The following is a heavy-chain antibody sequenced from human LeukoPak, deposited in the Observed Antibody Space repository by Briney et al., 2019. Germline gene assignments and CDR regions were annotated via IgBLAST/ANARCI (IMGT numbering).Heavy chain of an antibody. D-gene: IGHD3-10*01. J-gene: IGHJ3*02. CDR1: GFTFDDYA. CDR2: ISGDGGST. V-gene: IGHV3-43*02. Sequence: PGGSLRLSCAASGFTFDDYAMHWVRQAPGKGLEWVSLISGDGGSTYYADSVKGRFTISRDNSKNSLYLQMNSLRTEDTALYYCAKDIRDVLLWFGELAPAFDIWGQGTMVTVSS. CDR3: AKDIRDVLLWFGELAPAFDI.